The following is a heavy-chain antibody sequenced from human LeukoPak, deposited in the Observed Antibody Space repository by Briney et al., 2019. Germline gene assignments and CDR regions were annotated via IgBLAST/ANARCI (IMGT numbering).Heavy chain of an antibody. J-gene: IGHJ4*02. CDR1: GFTVSSNY. CDR3: AKEASYGYFDY. CDR2: IYSGGST. Sequence: PGGSLRLSCAASGFTVSSNYMSWVRQAPGKGLEWVSVIYSGGSTYYADSVKGRFTISRDNSKNTLYLQMNSLRAEDTAVYYCAKEASYGYFDYWGQGTLVTVSS. V-gene: IGHV3-66*01. D-gene: IGHD2-8*01.